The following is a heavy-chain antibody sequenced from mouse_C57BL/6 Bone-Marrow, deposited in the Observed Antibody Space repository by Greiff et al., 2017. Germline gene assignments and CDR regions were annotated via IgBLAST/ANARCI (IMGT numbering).Heavy chain of an antibody. J-gene: IGHJ2*01. D-gene: IGHD2-4*01. V-gene: IGHV1-39*01. CDR3: ARSGLPFDY. CDR1: GYSFTDYN. Sequence: VHVKQSGPELVKPGASVKISCKASGYSFTDYNMNWVKQSNGTSLAWIGVINPKYGPPSYNQKFKGKATFTVAQSSSTAYMKLNSLTSEDSAVYYCARSGLPFDYWGQGTTLTVSS. CDR2: INPKYGPP.